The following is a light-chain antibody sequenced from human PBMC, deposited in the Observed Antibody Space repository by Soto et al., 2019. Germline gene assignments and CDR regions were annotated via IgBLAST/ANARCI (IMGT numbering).Light chain of an antibody. Sequence: EIVWTQSPGTLSLSPGERATLSCRASQSVSSSYLAWYQQKPGQAPRLLVYGASSRATGLPDRFSGSGSGTDFTLTISRLDPEDFAVYYCQQYGSSPRTFGQGTKVEIK. CDR3: QQYGSSPRT. J-gene: IGKJ1*01. CDR1: QSVSSSY. V-gene: IGKV3-20*01. CDR2: GAS.